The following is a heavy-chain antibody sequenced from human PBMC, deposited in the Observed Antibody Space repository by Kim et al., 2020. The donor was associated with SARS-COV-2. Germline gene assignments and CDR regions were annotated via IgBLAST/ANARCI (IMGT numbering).Heavy chain of an antibody. V-gene: IGHV4-39*02. CDR2: LYYGGDR. Sequence: SETLSLTCSVSGASITISTYYWALIRQSPGRGLEWIGGLYYGGDRDYNSSLKSRTTISVDTSKKTLSLRLNTVTAADTAVYFCARLTDYRDYVSGSFYTYVNEMDVWCQGTTVTVFS. D-gene: IGHD4-17*01. CDR1: GASITISTYY. J-gene: IGHJ6*02. CDR3: ARLTDYRDYVSGSFYTYVNEMDV.